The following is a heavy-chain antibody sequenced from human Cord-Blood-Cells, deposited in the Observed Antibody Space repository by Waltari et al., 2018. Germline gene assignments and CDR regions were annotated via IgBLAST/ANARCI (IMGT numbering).Heavy chain of an antibody. Sequence: QLQLQESGPGLVKPSETLSLTCTVSGGSISSSSYYWGWFRQPPGKGLEWIGSIYYSGSTYYNPSLKSRVTISVDTSKNQFSLKLSSVTAADTAVYYCARHIGWYGGAVVVTANWFDPWGQGTLVTVSS. CDR1: GGSISSSSYY. CDR2: IYYSGST. V-gene: IGHV4-39*01. J-gene: IGHJ5*02. CDR3: ARHIGWYGGAVVVTANWFDP. D-gene: IGHD2-21*02.